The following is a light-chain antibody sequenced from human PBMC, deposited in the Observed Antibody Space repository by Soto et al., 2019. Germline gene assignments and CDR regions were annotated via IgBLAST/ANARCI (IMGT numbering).Light chain of an antibody. Sequence: EIVLTQSPGTLSLSPGERATLSCRASQSVSSRYLAWYQQKPGQAPRLLIYGASNRATGIPDRFSGSGSGTDFTLAISRLEPEDFAVYFCQQYGSSPPFTFGQGTKVEIK. CDR2: GAS. J-gene: IGKJ2*01. CDR3: QQYGSSPPFT. V-gene: IGKV3-20*01. CDR1: QSVSSRY.